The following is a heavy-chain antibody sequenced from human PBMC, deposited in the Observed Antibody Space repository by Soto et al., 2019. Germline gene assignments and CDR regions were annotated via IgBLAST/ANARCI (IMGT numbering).Heavy chain of an antibody. V-gene: IGHV4-34*01. CDR3: ARDDYRSGSCCRDY. D-gene: IGHD3-10*01. CDR1: GGSFSGYY. CDR2: INHSGST. J-gene: IGHJ4*02. Sequence: QVQLQQWGAGLLKPSETLSLTCAVYGGSFSGYYWSWIRQPPGKGLEWIGEINHSGSTNYNPSLKSRVTISVDTSKNQFSLKLSSVTAADTAVYYCARDDYRSGSCCRDYWGQGTLVTVSS.